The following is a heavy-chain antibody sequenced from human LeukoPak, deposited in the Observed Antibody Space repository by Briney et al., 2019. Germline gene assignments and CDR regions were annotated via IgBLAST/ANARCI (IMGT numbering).Heavy chain of an antibody. CDR2: IYHSGST. Sequence: SETLSLTCAASGYSISSGYYWGWIRQPPGKGLEWIGSIYHSGSTYYNPSLKSRVTISVDTSKNQFSLKLSSVTAADTAVYYCARGGNYYGSGSYYNRPVRVYMDVWGKGTTVTVSS. J-gene: IGHJ6*03. CDR1: GYSISSGYY. D-gene: IGHD3-10*01. V-gene: IGHV4-38-2*01. CDR3: ARGGNYYGSGSYYNRPVRVYMDV.